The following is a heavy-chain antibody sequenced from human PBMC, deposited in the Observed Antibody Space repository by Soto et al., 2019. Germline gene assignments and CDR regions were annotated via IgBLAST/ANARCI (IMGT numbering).Heavy chain of an antibody. D-gene: IGHD5-18*01. Sequence: QVQMQESGPGIVHPSQTLTVTCNVSGGSVSSSGYYWSWIRHLPGEGLEWVGYIYDDGNTYYNPSLQSRVSISVDTPKNQLSLQLTSVTAADAAVYYCARGGYSFGYPPYYFDFWGQGTLVTVSS. CDR2: IYDDGNT. J-gene: IGHJ4*02. CDR1: GGSVSSSGYY. CDR3: ARGGYSFGYPPYYFDF. V-gene: IGHV4-31*03.